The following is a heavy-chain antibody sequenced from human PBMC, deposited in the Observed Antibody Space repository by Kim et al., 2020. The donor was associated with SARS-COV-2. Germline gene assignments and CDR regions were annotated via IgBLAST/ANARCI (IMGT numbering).Heavy chain of an antibody. D-gene: IGHD2-15*01. J-gene: IGHJ4*02. CDR3: AKERWKYCSGGSCHLEY. Sequence: VKGRFTISRDNSKNTLYLQMNNLRAEDSAVYYCAKERWKYCSGGSCHLEYWGQGTLVTVSS. V-gene: IGHV3-33*06.